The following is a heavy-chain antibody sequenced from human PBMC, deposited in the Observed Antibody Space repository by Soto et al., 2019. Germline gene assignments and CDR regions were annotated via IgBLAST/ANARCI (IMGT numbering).Heavy chain of an antibody. V-gene: IGHV4-59*08. CDR2: IYYSGST. CDR1: GGSISSYY. J-gene: IGHJ3*02. CDR3: ARGFSGYLKPYDAFDI. D-gene: IGHD3-22*01. Sequence: SETLSLTCTVSGGSISSYYWSWIRQPPGKGLEWVGYIYYSGSTNYNPSLKSRVTISVDTSKNQFSLKLSSVTAADTAVYYCARGFSGYLKPYDAFDIWGQGTMVTVSS.